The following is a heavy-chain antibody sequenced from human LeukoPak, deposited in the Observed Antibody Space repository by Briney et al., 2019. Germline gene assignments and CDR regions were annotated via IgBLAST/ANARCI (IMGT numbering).Heavy chain of an antibody. CDR2: ISAYNGNT. CDR1: GYTFTSYG. J-gene: IGHJ5*02. Sequence: ASVKVSCKASGYTFTSYGITWVRQAPGHGLEWMGWISAYNGNTNYAKKFQGRVTMTTDTSTSTAYMELRSLRSDDTAVYYCARDRCSSTICYVGNNWFDPWGQGTLVTVSS. D-gene: IGHD2-2*01. CDR3: ARDRCSSTICYVGNNWFDP. V-gene: IGHV1-18*01.